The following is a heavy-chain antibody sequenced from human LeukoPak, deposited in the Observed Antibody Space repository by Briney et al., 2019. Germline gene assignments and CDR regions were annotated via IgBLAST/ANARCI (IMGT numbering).Heavy chain of an antibody. CDR1: GGTFSSYA. CDR3: ARDSRLRDRYYYYYMDV. V-gene: IGHV1-69*06. J-gene: IGHJ6*03. Sequence: ASVKVSCKASGGTFSSYAISWVRQAPGQGLEWMGGIIPIFGTANYAQKFQGRVTITADKSTSTAYMELSSLRSEDTAVYYCARDSRLRDRYYYYYMDVWGKGTTVTVSS. D-gene: IGHD2-15*01. CDR2: IIPIFGTA.